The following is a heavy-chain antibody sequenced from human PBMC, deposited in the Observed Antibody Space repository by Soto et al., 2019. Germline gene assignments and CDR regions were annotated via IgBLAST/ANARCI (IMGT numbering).Heavy chain of an antibody. Sequence: PGESLKISCESHGYSFTTYWITWVRQKPGKGLEWVESFHPGESDTRYSPSFQGQVTISADRSLATAYLQWSSLQAADTAIYYCARHEATYYNFYGMDVWGQGTTVTVSS. J-gene: IGHJ6*02. V-gene: IGHV5-51*01. CDR3: ARHEATYYNFYGMDV. CDR2: FHPGESDT. CDR1: GYSFTTYW.